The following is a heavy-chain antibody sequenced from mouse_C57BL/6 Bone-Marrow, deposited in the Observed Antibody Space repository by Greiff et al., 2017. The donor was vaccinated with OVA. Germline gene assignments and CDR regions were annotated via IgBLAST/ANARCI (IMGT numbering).Heavy chain of an antibody. CDR2: IDPENGDT. J-gene: IGHJ2*01. CDR3: TTSRPFDY. CDR1: GFNIKDDY. V-gene: IGHV14-4*01. Sequence: VQLKESGAELVRPGASVKLSCTASGFNIKDDYMHWVKQRPEQGLEWIGWIDPENGDTEYASKFQGKATITADTSSNTAYLQLSSLTSEDTAVYYCTTSRPFDYWGQGTTLTVSS. D-gene: IGHD3-2*02.